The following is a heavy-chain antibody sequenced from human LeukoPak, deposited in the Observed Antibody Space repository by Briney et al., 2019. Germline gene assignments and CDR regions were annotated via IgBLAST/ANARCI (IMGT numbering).Heavy chain of an antibody. CDR3: ARGNYYYDSSGYYTLTY. D-gene: IGHD3-22*01. J-gene: IGHJ4*02. V-gene: IGHV3-11*01. CDR1: GFTFSDYY. Sequence: GGSLRLSCAASGFTFSDYYMSWIRQAPGKGLEWVSYISSSGSTIYYADSVKGRFTISRDNAKNSLYLQMNGLRAEDTAVYYCARGNYYYDSSGYYTLTYWGQGTLVTVSS. CDR2: ISSSGSTI.